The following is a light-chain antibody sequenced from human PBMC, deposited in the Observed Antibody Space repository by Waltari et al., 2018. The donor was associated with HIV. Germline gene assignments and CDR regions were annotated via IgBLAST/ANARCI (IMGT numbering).Light chain of an antibody. V-gene: IGLV1-44*01. CDR2: NNN. CDR1: SSNIGTKT. J-gene: IGLJ1*01. CDR3: AACDDSLNGYV. Sequence: QSVLTQPPSASGTPGQRVTISSSGSSSNIGTKTARCYQQVPGTAPKLLIYNNNHRPSGVPDRFSGSKSGTSASLAISGLQSEDEADYYCAACDDSLNGYVFGTGTKVTVL.